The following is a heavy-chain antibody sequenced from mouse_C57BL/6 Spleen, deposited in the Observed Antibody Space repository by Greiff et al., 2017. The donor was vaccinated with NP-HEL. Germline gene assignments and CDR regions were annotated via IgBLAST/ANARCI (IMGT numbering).Heavy chain of an antibody. CDR3: TAYYYGPFAY. V-gene: IGHV6-3*01. J-gene: IGHJ3*01. CDR2: IRLKSDNYAT. Sequence: EVKLMESGGGLVQPGGSMKLSCVASGFTFSNYWMNWVRQSPEKGLEWVAQIRLKSDNYATHYAESVKGRFTISRDDSKSSVYLQMNNLRAEDTGIYYCTAYYYGPFAYWGQGTLVTVSA. D-gene: IGHD1-1*01. CDR1: GFTFSNYW.